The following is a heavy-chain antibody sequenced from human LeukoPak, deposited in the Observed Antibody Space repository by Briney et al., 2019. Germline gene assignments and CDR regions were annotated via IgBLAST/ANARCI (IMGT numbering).Heavy chain of an antibody. CDR3: ARHIGLTTRYLDY. CDR1: GYKFTAYW. Sequence: GKSLKISCKGSGYKFTAYWIAWVRKMPGKGLEWMGMIYPGDSDTRYSPSFQGHVTISADTSITTAYLQWSSLKASDTAMYYCARHIGLTTRYLDYWGQGTLVTVSS. D-gene: IGHD4/OR15-4a*01. J-gene: IGHJ4*02. V-gene: IGHV5-51*01. CDR2: IYPGDSDT.